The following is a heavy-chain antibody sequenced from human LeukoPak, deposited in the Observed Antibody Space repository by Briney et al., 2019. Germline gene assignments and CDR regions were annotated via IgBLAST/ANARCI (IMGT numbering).Heavy chain of an antibody. CDR2: ISYDGSNK. Sequence: GGSLRLSCAASGFTFSSYAMHWVRQAPGKGLEWVAVISYDGSNKYYADSVKGRFTISRDNSKNTLYLQMNSLRAEDTAVYYCARARRDWGQGTLVTVSS. J-gene: IGHJ4*02. CDR3: ARARRD. CDR1: GFTFSSYA. V-gene: IGHV3-30-3*01.